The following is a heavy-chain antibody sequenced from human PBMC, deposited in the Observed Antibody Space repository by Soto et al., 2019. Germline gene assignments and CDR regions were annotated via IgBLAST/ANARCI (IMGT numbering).Heavy chain of an antibody. D-gene: IGHD3-10*01. CDR2: IIPYLSVS. Sequence: QVQLVQSGAEVKKPGSSLRVSCKASGDTFNFYTINWVRQAPGLGLEWLGRIIPYLSVSNYAQKFQGRVTITADKSTSTAYMEVRSLRSEDTAMYYCATSFGSGYRAFDYWGQGALVTVS. V-gene: IGHV1-69*02. J-gene: IGHJ4*02. CDR3: ATSFGSGYRAFDY. CDR1: GDTFNFYT.